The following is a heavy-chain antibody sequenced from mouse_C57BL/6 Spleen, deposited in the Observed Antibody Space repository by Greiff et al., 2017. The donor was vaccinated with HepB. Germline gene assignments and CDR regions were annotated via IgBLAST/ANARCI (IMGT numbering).Heavy chain of an antibody. CDR3: ASLDYGVVATEYFDV. CDR2: IDPSDSYT. V-gene: IGHV1-50*01. J-gene: IGHJ1*03. D-gene: IGHD1-1*01. CDR1: GYTFTSYW. Sequence: QVQLKQPGAELVKPGASVKLSCKASGYTFTSYWMQWVKQRPGQGLEWIGEIDPSDSYTNYNQKFKGKATLTVDTSSSTAYMQLSSLTSEDSAVYYCASLDYGVVATEYFDVWGTGTTVTVSS.